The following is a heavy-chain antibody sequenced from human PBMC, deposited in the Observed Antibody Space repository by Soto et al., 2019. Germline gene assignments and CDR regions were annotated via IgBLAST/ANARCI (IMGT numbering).Heavy chain of an antibody. CDR1: GYRFTSYW. V-gene: IGHV5-51*01. CDR2: IFPSDSDT. CDR3: ARRDKSGYFNWFDP. D-gene: IGHD3-22*01. J-gene: IGHJ5*02. Sequence: GESLKISCRTSGYRFTSYWIAWVRQMPGKGLEWMGIIFPSDSDTRYSPSFQGQVTISADRSTSTVFLQWASLKASDTAVYFCARRDKSGYFNWFDPWGQGTLVTVSS.